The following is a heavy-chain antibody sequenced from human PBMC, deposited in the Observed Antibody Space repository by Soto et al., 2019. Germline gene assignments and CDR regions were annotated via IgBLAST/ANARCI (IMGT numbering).Heavy chain of an antibody. V-gene: IGHV4-34*01. Sequence: QVQLQQWGAGLLKPSETLSLTCGVYGGSFSGYFWSWIRQPPGKGLEWIGEINHSGNTNYNPSLKSRVTLSLDTSKNQFSLKLSSVTAADTAVYYCARMICGAVAWYFELWGRGTLVTVAS. CDR2: INHSGNT. J-gene: IGHJ2*01. CDR3: ARMICGAVAWYFEL. D-gene: IGHD3-3*01. CDR1: GGSFSGYF.